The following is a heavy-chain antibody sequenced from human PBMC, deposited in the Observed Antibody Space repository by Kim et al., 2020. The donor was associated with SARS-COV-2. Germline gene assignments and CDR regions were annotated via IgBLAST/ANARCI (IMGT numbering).Heavy chain of an antibody. V-gene: IGHV1-69*04. CDR2: IIPILGIA. CDR3: ARDDRQYYGSGSYNDY. Sequence: SVKVSCKASGGTFSSYAISWVRQAPGQGLEWMGRIIPILGIANYAQKFQGRVTITADKSTSTAYMELSSLRSEDTAVYYYARDDRQYYGSGSYNDYWGQ. CDR1: GGTFSSYA. J-gene: IGHJ4*02. D-gene: IGHD3-10*01.